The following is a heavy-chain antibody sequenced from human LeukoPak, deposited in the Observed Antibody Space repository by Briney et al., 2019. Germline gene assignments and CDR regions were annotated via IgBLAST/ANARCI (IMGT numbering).Heavy chain of an antibody. CDR3: ARALKGYSSSLGFDY. V-gene: IGHV1-18*01. D-gene: IGHD6-13*01. CDR1: GYTFTSYG. CDR2: ISAYNGNT. Sequence: GASVKVSCKASGYTFTSYGISWVRQAPGQGLEWMGWISAYNGNTNYAQKLQGRVTMTTDISTSTAYMELRSLRSDDTAVYYCARALKGYSSSLGFDYWGQGTLVTVSS. J-gene: IGHJ4*02.